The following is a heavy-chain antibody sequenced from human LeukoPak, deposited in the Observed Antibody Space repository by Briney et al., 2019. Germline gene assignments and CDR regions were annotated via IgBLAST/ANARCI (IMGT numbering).Heavy chain of an antibody. J-gene: IGHJ4*02. CDR3: ARERGVSHPFDY. V-gene: IGHV3-30*02. CDR2: ILYDGTKK. CDR1: GFTFSRFG. D-gene: IGHD2-21*01. Sequence: GGSLRLSCAASGFTFSRFGMHWVRQAPGQGLEWVAFILYDGTKKYYADSVKGRFTISRDNARNTLYLQMNSLRAEDTAVYYCARERGVSHPFDYWGQGTLVTVSS.